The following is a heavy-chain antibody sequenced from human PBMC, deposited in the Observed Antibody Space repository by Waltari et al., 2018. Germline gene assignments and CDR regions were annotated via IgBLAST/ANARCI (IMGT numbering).Heavy chain of an antibody. CDR1: GGSFSGYY. V-gene: IGHV4-34*01. CDR2: IKHSGST. Sequence: QVQLQQWGAGLLKPSETLSLTCAVYGGSFSGYYWSWIRQPPGKGRDWIGEIKHSGSTNYNPSLKIRVTISLDTSKNQFSLKLSSVTAADTAVYYCARGIRIAARVHAFDIWGQGTMVTVSS. D-gene: IGHD6-6*01. J-gene: IGHJ3*02. CDR3: ARGIRIAARVHAFDI.